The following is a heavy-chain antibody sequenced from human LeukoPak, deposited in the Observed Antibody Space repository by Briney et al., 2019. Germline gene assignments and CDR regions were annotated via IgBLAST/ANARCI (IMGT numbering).Heavy chain of an antibody. CDR3: SRTRSVAGSSIYFDY. V-gene: IGHV3-49*05. CDR1: GFTFGDYA. J-gene: IGHJ4*02. CDR2: IKSKAYGGTT. D-gene: IGHD6-19*01. Sequence: KPGGSLRLSCTGSGFTFGDYAMSWFRRAPGKGLGWVSFIKSKAYGGTTEYAASVKGRFTVSRDDSKSIAYLHMNSLKTEDTAVYYCSRTRSVAGSSIYFDYWGQGTLVTVSS.